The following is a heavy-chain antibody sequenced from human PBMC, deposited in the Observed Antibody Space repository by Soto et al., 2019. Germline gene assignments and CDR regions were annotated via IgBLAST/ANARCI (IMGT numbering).Heavy chain of an antibody. Sequence: SETLSLTCTVSGATVSTDGYYWSWIRQPPGKALEWIGYMSYGGTSDYNPSLRSRVTASVHRPKNQFSLILTSVTAADTAVYFCARLSRIEPVANTYYYSLDVWGQGITVTVSS. CDR2: MSYGGTS. CDR1: GATVSTDGYY. V-gene: IGHV4-61*08. J-gene: IGHJ6*01. CDR3: ARLSRIEPVANTYYYSLDV. D-gene: IGHD5-12*01.